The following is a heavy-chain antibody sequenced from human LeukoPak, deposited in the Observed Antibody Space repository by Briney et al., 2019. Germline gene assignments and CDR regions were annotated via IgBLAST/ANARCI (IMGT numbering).Heavy chain of an antibody. Sequence: PGGTLRLACAASGFTVSSNYMSWVRQAPGKGLEWVSIIYCSGSTYYSDSVKGRFTISRDNSKNTVYLQMNSLRAEDTAVYYCATDLAFPYWGQGTLVTVSS. D-gene: IGHD2-21*01. J-gene: IGHJ4*02. V-gene: IGHV3-66*01. CDR3: ATDLAFPY. CDR1: GFTVSSNY. CDR2: IYCSGST.